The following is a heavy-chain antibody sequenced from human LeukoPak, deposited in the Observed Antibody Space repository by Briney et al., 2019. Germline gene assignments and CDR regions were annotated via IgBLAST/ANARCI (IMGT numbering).Heavy chain of an antibody. D-gene: IGHD2-15*01. Sequence: GGSLRLSCAASGFTFSTYATTWVRQAPGKGLEWVSVISGSGGSTYYADSVKGRFTLSRDNSQNTLYLQMNSLRAEDTAVYYCAKSIGGVVVVAADYWGQGTLVTVSS. V-gene: IGHV3-23*01. CDR3: AKSIGGVVVVAADY. CDR2: ISGSGGST. J-gene: IGHJ4*02. CDR1: GFTFSTYA.